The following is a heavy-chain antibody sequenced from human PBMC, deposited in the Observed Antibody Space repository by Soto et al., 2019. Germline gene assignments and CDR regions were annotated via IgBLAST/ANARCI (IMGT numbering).Heavy chain of an antibody. CDR2: INPKFGDT. Sequence: QVQLVQSGAEVKEPGDSVRVSCDASGYTFTAYYIHWVRQAPGQGLEWMGWINPKFGDTTYAQDFQGRVSMTRDMSISTVYMELSSLTSDDTAIYYCARNMDYYYGRGSGNGHGVWGQGTTVTVFS. V-gene: IGHV1-2*02. CDR1: GYTFTAYY. J-gene: IGHJ6*02. CDR3: ARNMDYYYGRGSGNGHGV. D-gene: IGHD3-10*02.